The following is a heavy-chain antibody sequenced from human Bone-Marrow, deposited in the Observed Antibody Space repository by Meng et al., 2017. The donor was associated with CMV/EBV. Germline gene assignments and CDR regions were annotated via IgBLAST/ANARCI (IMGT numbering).Heavy chain of an antibody. Sequence: GESLKISCAASGFTFSSYSMNWVRQAPGKGLEWVSSISSNSRYIYYADSVRGRFTISRDNAKNSLYLQMNSLRAEDTALYYCVKDRCSGGSCYHFDYWGQGTLVTVSS. CDR3: VKDRCSGGSCYHFDY. D-gene: IGHD2-15*01. CDR1: GFTFSSYS. V-gene: IGHV3-21*04. CDR2: ISSNSRYI. J-gene: IGHJ4*02.